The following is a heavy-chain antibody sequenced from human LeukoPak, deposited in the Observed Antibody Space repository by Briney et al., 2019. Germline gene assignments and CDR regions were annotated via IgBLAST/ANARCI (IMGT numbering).Heavy chain of an antibody. J-gene: IGHJ4*02. Sequence: PSETLSLTCTVSGYSISSDYYWVWIRQPPGKGLEWIGSIYYSGSTSYNPSLKSRVTISVDTSKNQFSLKLSSVTAADTAVYYCARRRPRTATIRNWGQGTLVTVSS. CDR2: IYYSGST. CDR1: GYSISSDYY. V-gene: IGHV4-38-2*02. CDR3: ARRRPRTATIRN. D-gene: IGHD5-24*01.